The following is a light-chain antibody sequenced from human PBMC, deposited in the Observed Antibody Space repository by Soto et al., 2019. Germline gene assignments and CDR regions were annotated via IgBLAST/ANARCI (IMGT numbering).Light chain of an antibody. CDR1: QSIATY. J-gene: IGKJ1*01. CDR3: QQSYSFPRT. V-gene: IGKV1-39*01. Sequence: DIQLTQSPSSLSASVGDRVTITCRASQSIATYLNWYYQKPGKAPRLLIHAASSLQSGVPSRFSGSGSGTDFTLTISALEVEDFATFYCQQSYSFPRTFGQVTRVDIK. CDR2: AAS.